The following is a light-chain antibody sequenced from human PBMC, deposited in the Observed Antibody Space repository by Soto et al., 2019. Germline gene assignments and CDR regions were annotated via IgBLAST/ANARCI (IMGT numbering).Light chain of an antibody. Sequence: DKLLSQSRATLSVSPGHRPTFSYRASQSINTNLAWLQLKPGQAPRVRIYGASIRAAGIPARLSGSGSGTEFSLTISSMQSEDFGVFFCQQYDQWWTFGQGTKVDIK. CDR1: QSINTN. CDR3: QQYDQWWT. V-gene: IGKV3-15*01. J-gene: IGKJ1*01. CDR2: GAS.